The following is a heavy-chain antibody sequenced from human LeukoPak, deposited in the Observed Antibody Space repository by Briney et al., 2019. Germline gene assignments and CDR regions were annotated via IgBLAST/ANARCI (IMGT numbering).Heavy chain of an antibody. V-gene: IGHV4-59*08. CDR2: IYYSGST. Sequence: SETLSLTCTVSGGSISSYYWSWIRQPPGKGLEWIVYIYYSGSTNYNPSLKSRVTISVDTSKNQFSLKLSSVTAADTAVYYCARHVWLIAAAGLGYMDVWGKGTTVTVSS. CDR1: GGSISSYY. D-gene: IGHD6-13*01. CDR3: ARHVWLIAAAGLGYMDV. J-gene: IGHJ6*03.